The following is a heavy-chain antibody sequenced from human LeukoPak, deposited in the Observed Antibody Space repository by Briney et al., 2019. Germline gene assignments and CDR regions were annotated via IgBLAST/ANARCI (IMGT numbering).Heavy chain of an antibody. CDR2: IYYSGST. CDR1: GGSISSSSYY. D-gene: IGHD2-2*01. V-gene: IGHV4-39*01. CDR3: ARTPQPLPLVWFDP. Sequence: SETLSLTCTVSGGSISSSSYYWGWIRQPPGKGLEWIGSIYYSGSTYYNPSLKSRVTISVDTSKNQFSLKLSSVTAADTAVYYCARTPQPLPLVWFDPWGQGTLVTVSS. J-gene: IGHJ5*02.